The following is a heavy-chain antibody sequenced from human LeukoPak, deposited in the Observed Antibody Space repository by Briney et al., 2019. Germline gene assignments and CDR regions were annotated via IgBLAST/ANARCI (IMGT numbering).Heavy chain of an antibody. CDR2: IRYDGSNK. CDR3: TRGADDYSNPSWTDY. J-gene: IGHJ4*02. CDR1: GFSFSSYG. D-gene: IGHD4-11*01. Sequence: PGGSLRLSCAASGFSFSSYGMHWARQAPGKGQEWVAFIRYDGSNKYYADSVKGRFTISRDNSKNTLYLQMNSLRAEDTAVYYCTRGADDYSNPSWTDYWGQGTLVTVSS. V-gene: IGHV3-30*02.